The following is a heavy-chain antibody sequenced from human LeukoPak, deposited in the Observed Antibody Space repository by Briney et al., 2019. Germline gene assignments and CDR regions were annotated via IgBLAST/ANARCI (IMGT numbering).Heavy chain of an antibody. V-gene: IGHV1-46*01. CDR3: ARASSGGIYQAFDI. CDR2: INPTGGST. J-gene: IGHJ3*02. CDR1: GYTFTSYY. D-gene: IGHD1-26*01. Sequence: ASVKVSCKASGYTFTSYYMHWVRQAPGQGLEWMGIINPTGGSTTYAQKFQGRVTMARDTSTSTVYMELSSLRSEDMAVYYCARASSGGIYQAFDIWGQGTMVTVSS.